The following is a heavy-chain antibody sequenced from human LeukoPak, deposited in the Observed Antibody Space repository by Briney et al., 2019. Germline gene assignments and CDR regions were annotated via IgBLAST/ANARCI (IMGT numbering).Heavy chain of an antibody. CDR3: ATVGGSYSDY. J-gene: IGHJ4*02. CDR2: VDPEDGET. V-gene: IGHV1-69-2*01. Sequence: ASVKVSCKVSGYTFTDYYMHWVQQAPGKGLVWMGLVDPEDGETIYAEKFQGRVTITADTSTDTAYMELSSLRSEDTAVYYCATVGGSYSDYWGQGTLVTVSS. CDR1: GYTFTDYY. D-gene: IGHD1-26*01.